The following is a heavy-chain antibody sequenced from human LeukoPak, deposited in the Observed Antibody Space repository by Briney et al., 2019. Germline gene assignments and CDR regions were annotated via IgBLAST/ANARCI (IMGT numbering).Heavy chain of an antibody. CDR3: ARIGSLRDGYSRDY. Sequence: ASVKVSRKASGYTFTGYYIHWVRQAPGQGLEWMGWINPNSGGTNYPQKFQGRVTMTRDTSISTAYMELSRLTSDDTAAYYCARIGSLRDGYSRDYWGQGTLVTVSS. CDR2: INPNSGGT. V-gene: IGHV1-2*02. D-gene: IGHD5-24*01. CDR1: GYTFTGYY. J-gene: IGHJ4*02.